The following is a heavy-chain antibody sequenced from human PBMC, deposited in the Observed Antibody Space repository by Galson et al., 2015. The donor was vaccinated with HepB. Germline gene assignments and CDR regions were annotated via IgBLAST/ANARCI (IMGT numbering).Heavy chain of an antibody. V-gene: IGHV1-18*04. Sequence: SVKVSCKVSGYTFSTYGLSWVRQAPGQGLEWLGWISPYNGDTNYAQKVQGSVTMTTDTSTSTVYLELKGLRSDDTAVYYCAREMEFYFETTTLTHYYFDFWGQGTLVIVSS. CDR2: ISPYNGDT. D-gene: IGHD2/OR15-2a*01. CDR1: GYTFSTYG. CDR3: AREMEFYFETTTLTHYYFDF. J-gene: IGHJ4*02.